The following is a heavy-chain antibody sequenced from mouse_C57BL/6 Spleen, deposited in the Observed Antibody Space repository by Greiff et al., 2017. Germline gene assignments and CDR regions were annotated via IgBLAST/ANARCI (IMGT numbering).Heavy chain of an antibody. CDR2: INYDGSST. J-gene: IGHJ2*01. CDR1: GFTFSDYY. Sequence: EVKLVESEGGLVQPGSSMKLSCTASGFTFSDYYMAWVRQVPEKGLEWVANINYDGSSTYYLDSLKSRFIISRDNAKNILYLQMSSLKSEDTATYYCAREGGPFDYWGQGTTLTVSS. V-gene: IGHV5-16*01. CDR3: AREGGPFDY.